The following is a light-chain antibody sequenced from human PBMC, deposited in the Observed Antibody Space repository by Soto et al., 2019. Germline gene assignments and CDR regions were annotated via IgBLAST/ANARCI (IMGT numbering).Light chain of an antibody. J-gene: IGKJ2*01. CDR2: WAF. CDR1: QSVLYSSTNKNY. Sequence: SAGKKNTINCKSSQSVLYSSTNKNYLSWYQQKPGQPPKLLSYWAFTRESRVTDQFSGSGSGTDLSLTISSLLAFFVVIRQRPRSTLFPYT. V-gene: IGKV4-1*01. CDR3: PRSTLFPYT.